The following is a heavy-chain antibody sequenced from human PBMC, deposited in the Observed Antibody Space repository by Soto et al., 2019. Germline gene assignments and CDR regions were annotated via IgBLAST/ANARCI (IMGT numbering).Heavy chain of an antibody. Sequence: ASVKVSCKASGYPFTSYAMHWVRQAPGQRLEWMGWINAGNGNTKYSQKFQGRVTITRDTSASTAYMELSSLRSEDTAVYYCARWMEWLLRGYYYYGMDVWGQGTTVTVSS. J-gene: IGHJ6*02. V-gene: IGHV1-3*01. D-gene: IGHD3-3*01. CDR2: INAGNGNT. CDR1: GYPFTSYA. CDR3: ARWMEWLLRGYYYYGMDV.